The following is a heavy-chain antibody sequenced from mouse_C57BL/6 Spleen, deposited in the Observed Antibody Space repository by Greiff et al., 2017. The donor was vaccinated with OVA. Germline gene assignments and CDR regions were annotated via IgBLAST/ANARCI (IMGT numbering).Heavy chain of an antibody. CDR3: ARRVLGGYYFDY. V-gene: IGHV1-52*01. CDR1: GYTFTSYW. CDR2: IDPSDSET. Sequence: QVHVKQPGAELVRPGSSVKLSCKASGYTFTSYWMHWVKQRPIQGLEWIGNIDPSDSETHYNQKFKDKATLTVDKSSSTAFMQLSSLTSEDSAVYYCARRVLGGYYFDYWGQGTTLTVSS. D-gene: IGHD3-1*01. J-gene: IGHJ2*01.